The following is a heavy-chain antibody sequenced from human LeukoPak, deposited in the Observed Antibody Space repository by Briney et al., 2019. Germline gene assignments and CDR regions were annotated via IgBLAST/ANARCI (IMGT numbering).Heavy chain of an antibody. CDR1: GISLSNYG. V-gene: IGHV3-23*01. CDR3: AKRGFVIRVILVGFHKEAYYFDS. Sequence: PGGSLRLSCAVSGISLSNYGMSWVRQEPGKGLEWVAGLSDSGGRTNYADSVKGRFTISRDNSKNTLYLQMNSLRVEDTAVYFCAKRGFVIRVILVGFHKEAYYFDSWGQGALVTVSS. J-gene: IGHJ4*02. CDR2: LSDSGGRT. D-gene: IGHD3-22*01.